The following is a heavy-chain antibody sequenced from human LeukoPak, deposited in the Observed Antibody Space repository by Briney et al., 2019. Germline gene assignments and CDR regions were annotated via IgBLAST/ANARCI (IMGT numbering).Heavy chain of an antibody. J-gene: IGHJ4*02. Sequence: ASVKVSCKASGYTFTSYGISWVRQAPGQGREWMGWISAYNGNTNYAQKLQGRVTMTTDTSTSTAYMELRSLRSDDTAVYYCAREGPAYRRPEIATIDSWGQGTLVTVSS. D-gene: IGHD5-24*01. CDR2: ISAYNGNT. CDR3: AREGPAYRRPEIATIDS. CDR1: GYTFTSYG. V-gene: IGHV1-18*01.